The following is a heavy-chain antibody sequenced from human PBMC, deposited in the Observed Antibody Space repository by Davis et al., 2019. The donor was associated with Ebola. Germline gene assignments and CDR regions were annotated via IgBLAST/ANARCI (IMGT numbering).Heavy chain of an antibody. J-gene: IGHJ6*02. Sequence: PSETLSLTCAVYGGSFSGYYWSWIRQPPGKGLEWIGEINHSGSTNYNPSLKSRVTISVDTSKNQFSLKLSSVTAADTAVYYCARGGGAVARYYYYGMDVWGQGTTVTVSS. CDR1: GGSFSGYY. CDR3: ARGGGAVARYYYYGMDV. V-gene: IGHV4-34*01. CDR2: INHSGST. D-gene: IGHD3-16*01.